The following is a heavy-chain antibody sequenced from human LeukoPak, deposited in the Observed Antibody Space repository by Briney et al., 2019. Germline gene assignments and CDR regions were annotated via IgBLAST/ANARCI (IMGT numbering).Heavy chain of an antibody. J-gene: IGHJ4*02. D-gene: IGHD6-19*01. V-gene: IGHV3-23*01. CDR3: AKKVSISSGWYLDY. CDR2: ISGSGGST. Sequence: SGGSLRLSCAASGFTFSSYAMSWVRQAPGKELEWVSAISGSGGSTYYADSVKGRFTISRDNSKNTLYLQMNSLRAEDTAIYYCAKKVSISSGWYLDYWGQGTLVTVSS. CDR1: GFTFSSYA.